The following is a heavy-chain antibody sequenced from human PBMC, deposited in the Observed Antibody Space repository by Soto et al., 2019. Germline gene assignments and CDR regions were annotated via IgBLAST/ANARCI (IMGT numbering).Heavy chain of an antibody. V-gene: IGHV4-34*01. J-gene: IGHJ4*02. CDR3: GRAPLLRLFDY. D-gene: IGHD3-3*01. Sequence: SETLSLTCAVYGGSFSGYYWSWIRQPPGKGLEWIGEINHSGSTNYNPSLKSRVTISVDTSKNQFSLKLSSVTAADTAVYYCGRAPLLRLFDYWGQGTLVTVSS. CDR2: INHSGST. CDR1: GGSFSGYY.